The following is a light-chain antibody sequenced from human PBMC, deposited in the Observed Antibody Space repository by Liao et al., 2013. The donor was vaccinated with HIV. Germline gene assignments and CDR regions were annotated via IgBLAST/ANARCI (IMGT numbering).Light chain of an antibody. CDR2: HDN. V-gene: IGLV3-21*01. CDR3: HVWDSIADHVV. J-gene: IGLJ2*01. Sequence: SYELTQPPSVSVAPGKTARITCGGNTIGSRSVHWYQQKPGQAPVLVIYHDNDRPSGIPARFRGANSGNTATLTISRVEAGDEADYYCHVWDSIADHVVFGGGTKLTVL. CDR1: TIGSRS.